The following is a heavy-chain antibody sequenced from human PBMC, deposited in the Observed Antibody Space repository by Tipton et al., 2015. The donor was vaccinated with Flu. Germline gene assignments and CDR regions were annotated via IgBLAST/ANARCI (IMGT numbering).Heavy chain of an antibody. CDR2: IYYSGST. V-gene: IGHV4-31*03. CDR1: GGSISSGGYY. Sequence: TLSLTCTVSGGSISSGGYYWSWIRQHPGKGLEWIGYIYYSGSTYYNPPLKSRVTISIDTSKNQFSLKLSSVTAADTAVYYCARALQNYFDYWGQGTLVTVSS. J-gene: IGHJ4*02. CDR3: ARALQNYFDY.